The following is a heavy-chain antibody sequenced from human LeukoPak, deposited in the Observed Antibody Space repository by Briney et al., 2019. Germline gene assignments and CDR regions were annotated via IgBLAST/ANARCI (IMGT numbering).Heavy chain of an antibody. CDR1: GGSFSGYY. J-gene: IGHJ4*02. D-gene: IGHD5-24*01. V-gene: IGHV4-34*01. CDR3: ARQKEQVATIYEGWGY. Sequence: PSETLSLTCAVYGGSFSGYYWSWIRQPPGKGLEWIGEINHSGSTNYNPSLKSRVTISVDTSKNQFSLKLSSVTAADTAVYYCARQKEQVATIYEGWGYWGQGTLVTVSS. CDR2: INHSGST.